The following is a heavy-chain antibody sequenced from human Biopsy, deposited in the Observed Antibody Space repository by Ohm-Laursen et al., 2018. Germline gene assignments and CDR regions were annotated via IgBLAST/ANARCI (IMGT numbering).Heavy chain of an antibody. CDR2: ISWHSGSR. CDR1: GFTFDDYA. CDR3: AKDVRVKVQLDGMDV. J-gene: IGHJ6*02. Sequence: SLRLSCSASGFTFDDYAMHWVRQAPGKGLEWVSGISWHSGSRGYADSVKGRFAISRDNAKKLLYLQMNSLRAEDTALYYCAKDVRVKVQLDGMDVWGQGTTVTVSS. V-gene: IGHV3-9*01. D-gene: IGHD1-1*01.